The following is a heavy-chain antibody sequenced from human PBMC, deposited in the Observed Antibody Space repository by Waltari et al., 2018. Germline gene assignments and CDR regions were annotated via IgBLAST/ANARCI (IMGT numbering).Heavy chain of an antibody. V-gene: IGHV3-21*01. D-gene: IGHD4-17*01. J-gene: IGHJ4*02. Sequence: EVQLVESGGGLVKPGGSLRLSCAASGFTFSTYSMNWVRQAPGKGLGWISSSSPTSTYIYYADSGKGRFTVARDNARDSLYLQMNSLTAEDTAFYYCARGTYGDYDYWGQGALVTVSS. CDR1: GFTFSTYS. CDR2: SSPTSTYI. CDR3: ARGTYGDYDY.